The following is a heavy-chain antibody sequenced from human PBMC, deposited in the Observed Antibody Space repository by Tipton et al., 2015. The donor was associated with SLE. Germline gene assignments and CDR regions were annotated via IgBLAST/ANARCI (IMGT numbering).Heavy chain of an antibody. D-gene: IGHD4-17*01. CDR1: GFSFSSYA. CDR2: ISGSGAST. Sequence: SLRLSCATSGFSFSSYAMTWVRRAPGRGLEWVSAISGSGASTYYADSVKGRFTISRDKSKSTLYLQMDSLRVDDTAVYYCALGGGHYGDYVYGFYMDVWGKGTTVTVSS. J-gene: IGHJ6*03. CDR3: ALGGGHYGDYVYGFYMDV. V-gene: IGHV3-23*01.